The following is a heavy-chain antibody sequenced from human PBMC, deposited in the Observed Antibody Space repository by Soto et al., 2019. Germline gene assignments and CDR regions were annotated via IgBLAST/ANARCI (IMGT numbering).Heavy chain of an antibody. Sequence: GESLKISCKGSEYSFSNWWIAWVRQMPGKGLEYMGIIYPSDSQTRYSPSFQGQVTISADKSISTAYLQWSSLKASDTAIYYCARHGFYGDYSSNYFDPWGQGTLVTVS. CDR1: EYSFSNWW. V-gene: IGHV5-51*01. D-gene: IGHD4-17*01. CDR2: IYPSDSQT. J-gene: IGHJ5*02. CDR3: ARHGFYGDYSSNYFDP.